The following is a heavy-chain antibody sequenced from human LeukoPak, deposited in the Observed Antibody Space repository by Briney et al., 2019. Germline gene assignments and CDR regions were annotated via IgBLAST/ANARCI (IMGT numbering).Heavy chain of an antibody. CDR1: GFTFSSYE. CDR3: TTDGPYSSSCDY. CDR2: ISSSGSTI. V-gene: IGHV3-48*03. D-gene: IGHD6-13*01. Sequence: GGSLRLSCAASGFTFSSYEMNWVRQAPGKGLEWVSYISSSGSTIYYADSVKGRFTISRDNAKNSLYLQMNSLKTEDTALYYCTTDGPYSSSCDYWGQGTLVTVSS. J-gene: IGHJ4*02.